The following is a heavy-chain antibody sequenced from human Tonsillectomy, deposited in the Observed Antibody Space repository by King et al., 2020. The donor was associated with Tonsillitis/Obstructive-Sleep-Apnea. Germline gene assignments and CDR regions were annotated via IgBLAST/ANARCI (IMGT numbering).Heavy chain of an antibody. V-gene: IGHV3-30*04. CDR1: GFTFSSYA. CDR3: ARDLGRSSGGQFDY. D-gene: IGHD3-22*01. Sequence: VQLVESGGGVVQPGRSLRLSCAASGFTFSSYAMHWVRQAPGKGLEWVAVISYDGSNKYYADSVKGRFTISRDNSKNTLYLQMNSLRAEDTAVYYGARDLGRSSGGQFDYWGQGTLVTVSS. CDR2: ISYDGSNK. J-gene: IGHJ4*02.